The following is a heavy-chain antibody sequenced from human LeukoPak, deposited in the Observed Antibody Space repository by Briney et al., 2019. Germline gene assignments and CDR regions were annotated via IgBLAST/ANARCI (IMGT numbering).Heavy chain of an antibody. J-gene: IGHJ4*01. CDR2: VYYTGST. V-gene: IGHV4-39*07. CDR3: ARDIEGAIDY. D-gene: IGHD1-26*01. Sequence: SETLSLTCTLSGGSISSSSYYWGWIRHPPGKGLEWIGRVYYTGSTYYNPSLKSRVTISVDTSKNQFSLKLTSVTAADTAVYFCARDIEGAIDYWGQGTLVTVSS. CDR1: GGSISSSSYY.